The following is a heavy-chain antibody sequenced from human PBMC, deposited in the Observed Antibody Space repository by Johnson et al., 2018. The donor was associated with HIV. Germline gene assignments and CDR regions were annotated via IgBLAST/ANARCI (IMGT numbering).Heavy chain of an antibody. CDR3: ARIFDIVATIDAFDI. CDR2: INWNGGST. D-gene: IGHD5-12*01. J-gene: IGHJ3*02. CDR1: GFTFDDYG. Sequence: VQLVESGGGVVRPGGSLRLSCAASGFTFDDYGMSWVRQPPGKGLEWVSTINWNGGSTGYADSVKGRFTISRDNAKNSLYLQMNSLRAEDTALYFCARIFDIVATIDAFDIWGQGTMVTVSS. V-gene: IGHV3-20*04.